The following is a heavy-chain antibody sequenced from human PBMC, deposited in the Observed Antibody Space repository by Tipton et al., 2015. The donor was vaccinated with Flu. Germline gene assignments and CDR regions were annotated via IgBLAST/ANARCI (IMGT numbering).Heavy chain of an antibody. J-gene: IGHJ5*02. V-gene: IGHV4-38-2*01. Sequence: TLSLTCAVSGYSIRSSDYYWGWIRQPPGKGLEWNGNIFHSGNTYHNPYLKSRVTISIDTSKNQFSLKLSSVTAADTAGYYCARRDYSNYVSEPKNWFDPWGQGALVTVSS. CDR3: ARRDYSNYVSEPKNWFDP. CDR1: GYSIRSSDYY. D-gene: IGHD4-11*01. CDR2: IFHSGNT.